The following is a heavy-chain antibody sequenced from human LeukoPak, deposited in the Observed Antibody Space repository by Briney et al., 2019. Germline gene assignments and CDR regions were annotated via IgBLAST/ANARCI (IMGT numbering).Heavy chain of an antibody. CDR3: ASGWTAILFDY. CDR2: IYYSGST. D-gene: IGHD2-21*02. CDR1: GGSISGYY. Sequence: SETLSLTCTVSGGSISGYYWSWIRQPPGKGLEWIGYIYYSGSTSYNPSLKSRVTISVDTSKNQFSLNLRSVTAADTAVYYCASGWTAILFDYWGQGSLVTVSS. V-gene: IGHV4-59*01. J-gene: IGHJ4*02.